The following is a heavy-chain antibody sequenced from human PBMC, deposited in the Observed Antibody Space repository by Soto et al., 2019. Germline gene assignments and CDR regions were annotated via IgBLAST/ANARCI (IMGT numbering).Heavy chain of an antibody. J-gene: IGHJ3*02. D-gene: IGHD6-6*01. Sequence: ASVKVSCKASGYTFTSYAMHWVRQAPGQRLEWMGWINAGNGNTKYSQKFQGRVTITRDTSASTAYMELSSLRCEDTAVYYCARGHSSSAYDAFYIWGKGTMVTV. V-gene: IGHV1-3*01. CDR3: ARGHSSSAYDAFYI. CDR2: INAGNGNT. CDR1: GYTFTSYA.